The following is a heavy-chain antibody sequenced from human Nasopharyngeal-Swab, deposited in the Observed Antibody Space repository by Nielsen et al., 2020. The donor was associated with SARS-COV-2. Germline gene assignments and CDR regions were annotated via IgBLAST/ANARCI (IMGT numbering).Heavy chain of an antibody. J-gene: IGHJ4*02. CDR1: GASISSQY. Sequence: GSLRLSCFVSGASISSQYWTWLRQPPGKGLEWVEYIYDSGVTEYNPSLQSRVTISVDKSKNQFSLRLGSVSAADTAIYYCARGGAGSHWRYYIDYWGQGTRVTVSS. D-gene: IGHD2-8*02. CDR3: ARGGAGSHWRYYIDY. V-gene: IGHV4-59*11. CDR2: IYDSGVT.